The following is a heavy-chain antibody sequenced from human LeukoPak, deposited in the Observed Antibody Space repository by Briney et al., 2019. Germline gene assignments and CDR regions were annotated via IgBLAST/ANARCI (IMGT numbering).Heavy chain of an antibody. CDR1: GYTFTGYY. CDR2: IIPIFGTT. V-gene: IGHV1-69*06. J-gene: IGHJ5*02. Sequence: SVKVSCKASGYTFTGYYMHWVRQAPGQGLEWMGGIIPIFGTTNYAQKFQDRVTITADKSTSTAYMELSSLRSEDTAVYYCARDNSVGDYAWWFDPWGQGTLVTVSS. CDR3: ARDNSVGDYAWWFDP. D-gene: IGHD1-26*01.